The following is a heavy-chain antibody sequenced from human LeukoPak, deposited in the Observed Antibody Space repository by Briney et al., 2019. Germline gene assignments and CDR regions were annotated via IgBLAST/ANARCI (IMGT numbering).Heavy chain of an antibody. V-gene: IGHV3-23*01. CDR2: ISGSGGST. CDR3: ARDIGSSGWLGYYYYGMDV. Sequence: PGGSLRLSCAASGFTFSSYAMSWVRQAPGKGLEWVSAISGSGGSTYYADSVKGRFTISRDNSKNTLYLQMNSLRAEDTAVYYCARDIGSSGWLGYYYYGMDVWGQGTTVTVSS. J-gene: IGHJ6*02. D-gene: IGHD6-19*01. CDR1: GFTFSSYA.